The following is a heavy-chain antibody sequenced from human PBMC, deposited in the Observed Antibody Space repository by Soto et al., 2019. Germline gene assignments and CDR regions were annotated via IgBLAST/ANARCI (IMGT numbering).Heavy chain of an antibody. CDR2: FDPEDGET. Sequence: ASVKVSCKVSGYTLTELSMHWVRQAPGKGLEWMGGFDPEDGETIYAQKFKGRVTMTEDTSTDTAYMELSSLRSEDTAVYYCATLPSVAGTADYWGQGTLVTVSS. V-gene: IGHV1-24*01. J-gene: IGHJ4*02. CDR1: GYTLTELS. D-gene: IGHD6-19*01. CDR3: ATLPSVAGTADY.